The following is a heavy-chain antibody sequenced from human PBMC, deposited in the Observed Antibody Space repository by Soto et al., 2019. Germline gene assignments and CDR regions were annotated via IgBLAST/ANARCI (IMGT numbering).Heavy chain of an antibody. D-gene: IGHD6-19*01. J-gene: IGHJ4*02. CDR2: IYPGDSAT. CDR3: ARAPSHGWFQHLDY. V-gene: IGHV5-51*01. Sequence: GESLNISCQGSGYSFANSCIGWVRQKPGKGLEWMGIIYPGDSATRYSPSFQGHVTISADKSLNTAYLQWSSLRASDTAIYYCARAPSHGWFQHLDYWGQGTLVTVSS. CDR1: GYSFANSC.